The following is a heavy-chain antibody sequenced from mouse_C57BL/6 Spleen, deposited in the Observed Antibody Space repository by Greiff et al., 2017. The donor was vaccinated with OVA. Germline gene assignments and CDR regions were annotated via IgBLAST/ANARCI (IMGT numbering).Heavy chain of an antibody. CDR3: ARGDTTVVAYYYAMDY. CDR2: IYPSDSET. D-gene: IGHD1-1*01. J-gene: IGHJ4*01. Sequence: QVQLQQPGAELVRPGSSVKLSCKASGYTFTSYWMDWVKQRPGQGLEWIGNIYPSDSETHYNQKFKDKATLTVDKSSSTAYMQLSSLTSEDSAVYYCARGDTTVVAYYYAMDYWGQGTSVTVSS. V-gene: IGHV1-61*01. CDR1: GYTFTSYW.